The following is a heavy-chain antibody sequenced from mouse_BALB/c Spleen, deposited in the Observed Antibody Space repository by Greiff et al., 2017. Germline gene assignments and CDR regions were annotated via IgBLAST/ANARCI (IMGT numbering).Heavy chain of an antibody. V-gene: IGHV5-12-2*01. CDR2: ISNGGGST. J-gene: IGHJ4*01. D-gene: IGHD1-1*01. CDR3: ARHITTANYAMDY. Sequence: EVQRVESGGGLVQPGGSLKLSCAASGFTFSSYTMSWVRQTPEKRLEWVAYISNGGGSTYYPDTVKGRFTISRDNAKNTLYLQMSSLKSEDTAMYYCARHITTANYAMDYWGQGTSVTVSS. CDR1: GFTFSSYT.